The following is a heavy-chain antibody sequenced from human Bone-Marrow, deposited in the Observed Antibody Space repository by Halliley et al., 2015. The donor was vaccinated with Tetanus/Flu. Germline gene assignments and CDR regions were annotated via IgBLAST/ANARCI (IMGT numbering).Heavy chain of an antibody. CDR3: ARSGYSYGVTYAPFDY. J-gene: IGHJ4*02. Sequence: YISSSGTSTNYAGSVKGRFTISRDNAKNSLYLQMNSLRAEDTAVYYCARSGYSYGVTYAPFDYWGQGTLVTVSS. V-gene: IGHV3-11*03. D-gene: IGHD5-18*01. CDR2: ISSSGTST.